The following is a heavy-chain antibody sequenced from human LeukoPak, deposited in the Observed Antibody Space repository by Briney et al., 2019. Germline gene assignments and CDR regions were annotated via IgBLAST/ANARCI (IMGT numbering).Heavy chain of an antibody. D-gene: IGHD3-10*01. Sequence: SETLSLTCTVSGGSISSYYWSWIRQPPGKGLEWIGYIYYSGSTNYNPSLKSRVTISVETSKNQFSLKLSSVTAADTAVYYCARWAPESIWFGAFYGMDVWGQGTTVTVSS. CDR1: GGSISSYY. CDR3: ARWAPESIWFGAFYGMDV. V-gene: IGHV4-59*08. J-gene: IGHJ6*02. CDR2: IYYSGST.